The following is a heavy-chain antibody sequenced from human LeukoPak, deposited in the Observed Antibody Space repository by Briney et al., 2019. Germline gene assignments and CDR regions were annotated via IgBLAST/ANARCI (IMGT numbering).Heavy chain of an antibody. J-gene: IGHJ4*02. Sequence: PGESLRLSCAASGFTFDDYVMHWVRQAPGKGLEWVSFISGDGGATYYADSAKGRFTISRDNGRKSLYLQMDSLRTEDTALYYCAKGGYTYGGRLFDYWGQGALVTVSS. CDR1: GFTFDDYV. D-gene: IGHD5-18*01. V-gene: IGHV3-43*02. CDR2: ISGDGGAT. CDR3: AKGGYTYGGRLFDY.